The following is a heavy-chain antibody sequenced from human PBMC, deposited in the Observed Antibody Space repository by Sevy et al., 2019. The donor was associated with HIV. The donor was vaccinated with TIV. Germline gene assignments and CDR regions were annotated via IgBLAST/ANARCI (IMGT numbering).Heavy chain of an antibody. CDR1: GFTFSSYS. V-gene: IGHV3-48*01. J-gene: IGHJ5*02. CDR2: ISSSSTI. D-gene: IGHD4-17*01. Sequence: GGSLRLSCAASGFTFSSYSMNWVRQAPGKGLEWVSYISSSSTIYYADSVKGRFTISRDNAKNSLYLQMNSLRAEDTAVYYCARVRGDYGDYVYNWFDPWGQGTLVTVSS. CDR3: ARVRGDYGDYVYNWFDP.